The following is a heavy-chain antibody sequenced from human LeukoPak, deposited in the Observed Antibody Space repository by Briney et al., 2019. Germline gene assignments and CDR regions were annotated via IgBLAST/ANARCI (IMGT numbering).Heavy chain of an antibody. Sequence: SETLSLTCAVYGRSFSGYYWSWIRQPPGKGLEWIGEINYSGSTNYNPSLKSRVTISVDKSKNQSSLKLSSVTAADTAVYYGARPKRITMVRVVGRRNYYYMDVWGRGTTVTISS. D-gene: IGHD3-10*01. V-gene: IGHV4-34*01. CDR3: ARPKRITMVRVVGRRNYYYMDV. J-gene: IGHJ6*03. CDR2: INYSGST. CDR1: GRSFSGYY.